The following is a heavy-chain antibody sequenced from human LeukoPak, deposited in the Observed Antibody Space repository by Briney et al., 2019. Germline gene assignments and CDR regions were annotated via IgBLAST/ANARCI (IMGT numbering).Heavy chain of an antibody. CDR2: IYYSGST. CDR3: ARRGYSYGELDY. D-gene: IGHD5-18*01. CDR1: GGSISSGGYS. V-gene: IGHV4-30-4*07. J-gene: IGHJ4*02. Sequence: SETLSLTCAVSGGSISSGGYSWSWIRQPPGKGLEWIGYIYYSGSTYYNPSLKSRVTISVDTSKNQFSLKLSSVTAADTAVYYCARRGYSYGELDYWGQGTLVTVSS.